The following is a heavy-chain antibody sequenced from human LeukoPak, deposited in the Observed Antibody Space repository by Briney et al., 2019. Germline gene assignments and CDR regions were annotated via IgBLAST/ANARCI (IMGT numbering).Heavy chain of an antibody. Sequence: GESLKISCKGSGYSFTSCWIGWVRQMPGKGLEWMGIIYPGDSDTRYSPSFQGQVTISADKSVSTAYLQWSSLKASDTAMYYCARRPHSSSWLNWFDPWGQGTTVTVSS. CDR2: IYPGDSDT. V-gene: IGHV5-51*01. J-gene: IGHJ5*01. D-gene: IGHD6-13*01. CDR3: ARRPHSSSWLNWFDP. CDR1: GYSFTSCW.